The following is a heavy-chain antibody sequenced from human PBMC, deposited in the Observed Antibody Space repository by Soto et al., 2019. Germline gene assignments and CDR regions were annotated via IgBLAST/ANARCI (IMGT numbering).Heavy chain of an antibody. Sequence: QVQLVQSGAEVKKPGASVKVSCKASGYTFTSYAMHWVRQAPGQRLEWMGWINAGNGNTKYSQKFQGRVTITRDTSASTAYMELSSLRSEDTAVYYCARTAEYYDFWSGYYLSRSPPGDYLYYFDYWGQGTLVTVSS. J-gene: IGHJ4*02. CDR3: ARTAEYYDFWSGYYLSRSPPGDYLYYFDY. CDR2: INAGNGNT. CDR1: GYTFTSYA. V-gene: IGHV1-3*01. D-gene: IGHD3-3*01.